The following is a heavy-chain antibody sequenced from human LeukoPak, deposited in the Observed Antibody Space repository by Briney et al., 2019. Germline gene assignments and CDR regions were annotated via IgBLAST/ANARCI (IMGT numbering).Heavy chain of an antibody. V-gene: IGHV3-23*01. CDR3: ATTLLRASTYMVV. CDR2: ISGSGGST. Sequence: GGSLRLSCAASGFTFSSYAMSWVRQAPGKGLEWVSGISGSGGSTYYADSVKGRFTISRDNSKNTLYLQMNSLRVEDTALYYCATTLLRASTYMVVWGKGTTVTVSS. J-gene: IGHJ6*03. CDR1: GFTFSSYA. D-gene: IGHD1-1*01.